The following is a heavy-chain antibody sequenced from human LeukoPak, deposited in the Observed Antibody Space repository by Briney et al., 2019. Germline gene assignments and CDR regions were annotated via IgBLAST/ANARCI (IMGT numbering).Heavy chain of an antibody. CDR2: ISGSSSII. CDR3: ARGPSGYHNT. D-gene: IGHD5-12*01. V-gene: IGHV3-48*01. CDR1: GLTFSSYR. J-gene: IGHJ4*02. Sequence: GGSLRLSCAASGLTFSSYRMNWVRQAPGKGLEWVAYISGSSSIIYYADSVKGRFTISRDNAKNSLYLQMNSLRAEDTAVYYCARGPSGYHNTGGQGTLVTVSS.